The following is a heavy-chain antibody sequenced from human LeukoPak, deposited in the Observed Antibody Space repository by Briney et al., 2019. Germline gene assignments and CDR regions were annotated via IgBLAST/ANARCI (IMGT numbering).Heavy chain of an antibody. Sequence: GGSLRLSCAASGFTFSSYAMHWVRQAPGKGLKWVAVIADDASNKYYADSVKGRFTISRDNSNNTLYLQMNSLRAEYTAVYYCARGPQKNGHSSGYPGYFDYWGQGTLVTVSS. V-gene: IGHV3-30*04. CDR3: ARGPQKNGHSSGYPGYFDY. D-gene: IGHD3-22*01. J-gene: IGHJ4*02. CDR1: GFTFSSYA. CDR2: IADDASNK.